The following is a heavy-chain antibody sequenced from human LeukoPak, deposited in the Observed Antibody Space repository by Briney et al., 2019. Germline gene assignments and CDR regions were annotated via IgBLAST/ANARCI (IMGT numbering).Heavy chain of an antibody. D-gene: IGHD3-10*01. J-gene: IGHJ5*02. CDR1: GYTFTGYY. CDR3: AREPVLLWFGELLSIAELGFDP. V-gene: IGHV1-2*02. Sequence: ASVKVSCKASGYTFTGYYMHWVRQAPGQGLEWMGWINPNSGGTNYAQKFQGRVTMTRDTSTSTAYMELSRLRSDDTAVYYCAREPVLLWFGELLSIAELGFDPWGQGTLVTVSS. CDR2: INPNSGGT.